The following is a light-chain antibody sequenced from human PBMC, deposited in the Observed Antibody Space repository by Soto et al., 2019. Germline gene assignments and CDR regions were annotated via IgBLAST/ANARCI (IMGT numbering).Light chain of an antibody. J-gene: IGKJ1*01. Sequence: EVVMTQSPATLSMSPGERATVSCRASESVNSNLAWYQQKPGQAPRILIYGASTRATGIPARFSGSGSGADFTLTISSLQSEDFAVYYCQQYNSWPGTFGQGTKVEIK. V-gene: IGKV3-15*01. CDR3: QQYNSWPGT. CDR1: ESVNSN. CDR2: GAS.